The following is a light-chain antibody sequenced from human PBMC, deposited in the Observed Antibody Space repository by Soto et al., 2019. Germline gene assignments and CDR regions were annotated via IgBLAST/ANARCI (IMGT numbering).Light chain of an antibody. J-gene: IGLJ1*01. CDR3: QSYDSSLSGYV. CDR2: GDS. Sequence: QLVLTQPPSVSGAPGQRVTISCTGSSSNIGAGYDVHWYQQLPGTAPKLLIYGDSNRPSGVPDRFSGSNSGTSASLAITGLQAEDEADYYCQSYDSSLSGYVFGTGTQLTVL. CDR1: SSNIGAGYD. V-gene: IGLV1-40*01.